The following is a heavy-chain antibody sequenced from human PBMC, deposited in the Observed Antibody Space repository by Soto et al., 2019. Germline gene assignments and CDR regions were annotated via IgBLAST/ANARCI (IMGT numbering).Heavy chain of an antibody. CDR1: GGSFSGYY. V-gene: IGHV4-34*01. D-gene: IGHD5-18*01. J-gene: IGHJ4*02. Sequence: SETLSLTCAVYGGSFSGYYWSWIRQPPGKGLEWIREINHSGSTNYNPSLKSRVTISVDTSKNQFSLKLSSVTAADTAVYYCAKITTPGYSYGRIEYWGQGTLVTVSA. CDR2: INHSGST. CDR3: AKITTPGYSYGRIEY.